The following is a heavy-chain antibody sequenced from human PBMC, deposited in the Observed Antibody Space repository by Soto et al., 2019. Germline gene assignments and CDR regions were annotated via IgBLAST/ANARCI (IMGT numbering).Heavy chain of an antibody. Sequence: GSLRLSCATSGFTFKYFWMSWVRQAPGKGLEWVANIKQDGSEIYYADSVKGRFTISRDNARNSLDLQMISLRAEDTAVYYCARLGNSGYGDFDYWGQGILVTVSS. CDR2: IKQDGSEI. CDR3: ARLGNSGYGDFDY. D-gene: IGHD5-12*01. J-gene: IGHJ4*02. CDR1: GFTFKYFW. V-gene: IGHV3-7*01.